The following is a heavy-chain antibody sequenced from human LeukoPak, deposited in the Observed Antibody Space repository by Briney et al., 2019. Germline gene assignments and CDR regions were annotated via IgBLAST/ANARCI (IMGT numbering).Heavy chain of an antibody. V-gene: IGHV1-46*01. CDR3: ARAHSGYDYLCLN. Sequence: AAVQVSFKASGFGFTSYYMHWVRQAPGQGLEWVGIVNPSGGSTTYAQKFQGRVTMTRDTSTSTVYMELSSLRSEDTAVYYCARAHSGYDYLCLNWGPGTLVTVSS. CDR1: GFGFTSYY. D-gene: IGHD5-12*01. J-gene: IGHJ4*02. CDR2: VNPSGGST.